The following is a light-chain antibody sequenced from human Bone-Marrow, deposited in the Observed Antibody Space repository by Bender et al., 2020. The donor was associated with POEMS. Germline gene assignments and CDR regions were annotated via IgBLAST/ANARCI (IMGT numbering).Light chain of an antibody. Sequence: QLVLTQSPSASASLGASVKLTCTLSSGHSSNVIAWLQQQPKKGPRFLMRLRSDGSHSRGDGIPDRFSGSSSGTERSLIISSLQSDDEADYYCQTWGTGINGVVFGGGTKLTVL. J-gene: IGLJ2*01. V-gene: IGLV4-69*01. CDR3: QTWGTGINGVV. CDR1: SGHSSNV. CDR2: LRSDGSH.